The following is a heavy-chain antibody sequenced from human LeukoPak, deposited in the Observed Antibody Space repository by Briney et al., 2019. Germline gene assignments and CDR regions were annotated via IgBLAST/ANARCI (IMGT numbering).Heavy chain of an antibody. V-gene: IGHV3-66*01. Sequence: PGGSLRLSCAASGFTFSSYSMNWVRQAPGKGLEWVSVIYSGGSTYYADSVKGRFTISRDNSKNTLYLQMNSLRAEDMAVYYCARDRLGDYFDYWGQGTLVTVSS. J-gene: IGHJ4*02. CDR1: GFTFSSYS. D-gene: IGHD6-6*01. CDR2: IYSGGST. CDR3: ARDRLGDYFDY.